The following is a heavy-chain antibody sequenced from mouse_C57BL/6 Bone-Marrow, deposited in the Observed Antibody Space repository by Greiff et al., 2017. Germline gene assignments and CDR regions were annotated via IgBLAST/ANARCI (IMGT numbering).Heavy chain of an antibody. CDR3: TTIYYDYDEYYFDY. CDR1: GFNIKDDY. Sequence: EVQLQQSGAELVRPGASVKLSCTASGFNIKDDYMHWVKQRPEQGLEWIGWIDPENGDTEYASKFQGKATITADTSSNTAYLQLSSLTSEDTAVYYCTTIYYDYDEYYFDYWGQGTTLTVSS. V-gene: IGHV14-4*01. J-gene: IGHJ2*01. D-gene: IGHD2-4*01. CDR2: IDPENGDT.